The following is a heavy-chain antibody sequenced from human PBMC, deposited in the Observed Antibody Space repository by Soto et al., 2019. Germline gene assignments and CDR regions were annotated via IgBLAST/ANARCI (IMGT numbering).Heavy chain of an antibody. V-gene: IGHV4-30-2*01. CDR2: IYHSGST. CDR3: ARPPSP. CDR1: GGSISSGGYS. Sequence: QLQLQESGSGLVRPSQTLSLTCAVSGGSISSGGYSWSWIRQPPGKGLEWIGYIYHSGSTYYNPSLKSRVTKSVDRPKNQFSLNRSSGPPADTAVYYCARPPSPWGQGTLATVSS. J-gene: IGHJ5*02.